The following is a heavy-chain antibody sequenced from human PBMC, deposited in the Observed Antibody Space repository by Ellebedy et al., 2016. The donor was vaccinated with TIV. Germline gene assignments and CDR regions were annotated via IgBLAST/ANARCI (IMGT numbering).Heavy chain of an antibody. V-gene: IGHV3-15*07. D-gene: IGHD6-19*01. J-gene: IGHJ4*02. CDR1: GFTFSNAW. CDR2: IKSKTDGGTT. CDR3: TTFGEVPPFRIAVVAQDY. Sequence: GESLKISXAASGFTFSNAWMNWVRQAPGKGLEWVGRIKSKTDGGTTDYAAPVKGRFTISRDDSKNTLYLQMNSLKTEDTAVYYCTTFGEVPPFRIAVVAQDYWGQGTLVTVSS.